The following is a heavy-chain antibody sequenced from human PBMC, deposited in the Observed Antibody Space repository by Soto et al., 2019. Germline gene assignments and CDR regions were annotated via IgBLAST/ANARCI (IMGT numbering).Heavy chain of an antibody. D-gene: IGHD6-13*01. V-gene: IGHV3-15*01. CDR2: IRSKTDGGTT. CDR3: TTTRPGTNVFDN. J-gene: IGHJ3*02. CDR1: GITFSNAW. Sequence: EVQLVESGGGLVEPGGSLRLSCAASGITFSNAWMNWVRKAPGKGLEYIGRIRSKTDGGTTEYAAPVEGRFTVSRDDSNNTLYLQMSGLKTDDTAVYYCTTTRPGTNVFDNWGQGTLVTVSS.